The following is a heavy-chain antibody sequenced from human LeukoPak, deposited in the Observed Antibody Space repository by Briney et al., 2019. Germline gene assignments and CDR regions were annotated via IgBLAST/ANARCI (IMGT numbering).Heavy chain of an antibody. Sequence: SVKVSCKASGFTFTPSAIQWVRQARGQRLEWIGWIVVGSDNTNYAQKFQQRVTITRDMSTSTAYMELSSLRSDDTAVYYCAATIAANTDYYGMDVWGQGTTVTVSS. J-gene: IGHJ6*02. CDR3: AATIAANTDYYGMDV. V-gene: IGHV1-58*02. D-gene: IGHD6-13*01. CDR1: GFTFTPSA. CDR2: IVVGSDNT.